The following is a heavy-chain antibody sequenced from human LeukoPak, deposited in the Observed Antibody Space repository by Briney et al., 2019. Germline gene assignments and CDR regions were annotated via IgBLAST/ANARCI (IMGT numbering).Heavy chain of an antibody. Sequence: SETLSLTCTVTAGSISTYYWNWIRQPPGKGLEWIGYIYSSGSTKYNPSLKSRVTISVDKSKNQFSLRSTSLTAADTAVYYCARDDCSGAGCYYYWGQGTLVTVSS. J-gene: IGHJ4*02. CDR3: ARDDCSGAGCYYY. CDR1: AGSISTYY. D-gene: IGHD2-15*01. CDR2: IYSSGST. V-gene: IGHV4-59*01.